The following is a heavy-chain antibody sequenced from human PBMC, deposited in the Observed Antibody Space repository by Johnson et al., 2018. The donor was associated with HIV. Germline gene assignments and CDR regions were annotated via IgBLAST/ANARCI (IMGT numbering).Heavy chain of an antibody. D-gene: IGHD4-17*01. Sequence: QVQLVESGGGLIQPGGSLRLSCAASGFTVSSNYMSWVRQAPGKGLEWVAFIRYDGSNKYYADSVKGRFTISRDNSKNTLYLQMNSLKTEDTAVYYCTTGTTVPTWDWGQGTMVTVSS. CDR1: GFTVSSNY. CDR2: IRYDGSNK. CDR3: TTGTTVPTWD. V-gene: IGHV3-30*02. J-gene: IGHJ3*01.